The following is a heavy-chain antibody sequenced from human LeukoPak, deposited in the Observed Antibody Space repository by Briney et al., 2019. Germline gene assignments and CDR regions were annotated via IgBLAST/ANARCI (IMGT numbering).Heavy chain of an antibody. V-gene: IGHV4-34*01. D-gene: IGHD3-10*01. CDR3: AREGLNMVRGVIPKEAWGWFDP. CDR1: GGSFSGYY. J-gene: IGHJ5*02. Sequence: SETLSLTCAVYGGSFSGYYWSWIRQPPGKGLEWIGEINHSGSTNYNPSLKSRVTISVDTSKNQFSLKLSSVTAADTAVYYCAREGLNMVRGVIPKEAWGWFDPWGQGTLVTVSS. CDR2: INHSGST.